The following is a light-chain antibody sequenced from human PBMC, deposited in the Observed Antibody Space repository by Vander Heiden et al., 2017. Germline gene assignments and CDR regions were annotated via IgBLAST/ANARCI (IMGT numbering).Light chain of an antibody. V-gene: IGLV3-1*01. J-gene: IGLJ2*01. CDR1: KLGDKY. CDR3: QAWDSSTVV. CDR2: QDT. Sequence: SYELTQPPSVSVSPGQTASITCSGDKLGDKYACWYQQRPGHSPVLVIYQDTKRPSGIPERFSGSNSGNTATLTISGTQAMDEADYYCQAWDSSTVVFGGGTKLT.